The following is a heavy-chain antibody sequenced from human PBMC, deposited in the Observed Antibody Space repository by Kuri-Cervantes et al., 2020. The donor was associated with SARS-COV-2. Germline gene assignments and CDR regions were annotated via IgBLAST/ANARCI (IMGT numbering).Heavy chain of an antibody. J-gene: IGHJ6*03. V-gene: IGHV1-69*04. CDR1: GGTFSSYA. Sequence: SVKVSCKASGGTFSSYAISWVRQAPGQGLEWMGRIIPILGRANYAQKFQGRVTITADKSTSTAYMELSSLRSEDTAVYYCARSYSNYVGYYYYYMDVWGKGTMVTVSS. CDR2: IIPILGRA. D-gene: IGHD4-11*01. CDR3: ARSYSNYVGYYYYYMDV.